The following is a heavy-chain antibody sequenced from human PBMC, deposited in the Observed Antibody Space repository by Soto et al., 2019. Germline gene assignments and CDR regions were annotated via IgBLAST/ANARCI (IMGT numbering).Heavy chain of an antibody. CDR2: IRGSGGST. CDR1: GFTFSNYA. V-gene: IGHV3-23*01. Sequence: EVQLLESGGGLEQRGGSLRLSCTVSGFTFSNYAMSWVRQAPGKGLEWVSVIRGSGGSTFYADSVKGRFTISRDNSKNTLYLQINSLRAEDTAVYYCAKPWFGELEPSWFDTWGQGTLVTVSS. CDR3: AKPWFGELEPSWFDT. J-gene: IGHJ5*02. D-gene: IGHD3-10*01.